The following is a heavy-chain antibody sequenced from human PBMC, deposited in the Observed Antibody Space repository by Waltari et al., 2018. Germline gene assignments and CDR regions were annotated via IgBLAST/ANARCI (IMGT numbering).Heavy chain of an antibody. CDR1: DGSVTSGSYY. Sequence: QVQLQESGPGLVKPSQTLSLTCSVSDGSVTSGSYYWTWIRQPAGKGLEWIGRVFTTGNPNYKPSLKSRVTISLDTSKNQFSLRLNSLTAADTAVYYCARQRESWTEVFFDSWGQGMQVTVSS. CDR3: ARQRESWTEVFFDS. CDR2: VFTTGNP. V-gene: IGHV4-61*02. J-gene: IGHJ4*02. D-gene: IGHD6-13*01.